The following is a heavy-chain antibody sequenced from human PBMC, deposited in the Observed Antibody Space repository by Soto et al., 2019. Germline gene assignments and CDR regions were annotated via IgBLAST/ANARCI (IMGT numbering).Heavy chain of an antibody. Sequence: ASVKVSCKASGYTFTGYYMHWVRQAPGQGLEWMGWIDPNSGGTNYAQKFQGWVTMTRDTSISTAYMELSRLRSDDTAVYYCARAPGVLDGMDVWGQGTTVTVSS. J-gene: IGHJ6*02. CDR1: GYTFTGYY. CDR2: IDPNSGGT. D-gene: IGHD2-15*01. CDR3: ARAPGVLDGMDV. V-gene: IGHV1-2*04.